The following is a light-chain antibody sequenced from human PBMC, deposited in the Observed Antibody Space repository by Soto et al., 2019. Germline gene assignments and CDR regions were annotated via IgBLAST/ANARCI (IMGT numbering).Light chain of an antibody. CDR3: SSYAGSNIPVI. CDR2: EVS. Sequence: QSALTQPPSASGSPGQSVTISCTGTSSDVGGYNYVSWYQQHPGKAPKFLIFEVSRRPSGVPDRFSGSKSGNTASLTVSGPQADDEADYYCSSYAGSNIPVIFGGGTQLTVL. CDR1: SSDVGGYNY. V-gene: IGLV2-8*01. J-gene: IGLJ2*01.